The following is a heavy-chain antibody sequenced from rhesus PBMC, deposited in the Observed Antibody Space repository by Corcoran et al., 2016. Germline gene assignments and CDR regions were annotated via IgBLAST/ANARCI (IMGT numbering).Heavy chain of an antibody. CDR1: GFTFSSYG. D-gene: IGHD6-31*01. CDR3: TSDRGSGWRFDY. V-gene: IGHV3S16*01. J-gene: IGHJ4*01. CDR2: IGSASSYI. Sequence: EVQLVESGGGLVQPGGSLRLSCAASGFTFSSYGMSWVRQAPGKGLKWVSSIGSASSYIYYAATVKCRFTITRDNAKNSLSLQMNSLRAEDTAVYYCTSDRGSGWRFDYWGQGVLVTVSS.